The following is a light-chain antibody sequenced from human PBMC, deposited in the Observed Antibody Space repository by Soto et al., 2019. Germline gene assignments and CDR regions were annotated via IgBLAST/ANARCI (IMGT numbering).Light chain of an antibody. J-gene: IGKJ2*01. CDR2: WAS. CDR1: QGVLYSSNNKNH. CDR3: QQYYSTPYT. V-gene: IGKV4-1*01. Sequence: DIVMTQSPDSLAVSLGERATINCKSSQGVLYSSNNKNHLAWYQQKPGQTPKLLIYWASTRETGVPDRFSGSGSGTDFTLTISSLQAEDVAVYYCQQYYSTPYTFGQGTKLEIK.